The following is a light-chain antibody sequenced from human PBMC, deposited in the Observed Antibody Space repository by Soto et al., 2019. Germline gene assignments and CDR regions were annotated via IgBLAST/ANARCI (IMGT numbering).Light chain of an antibody. J-gene: IGLJ1*01. CDR3: ATWHDSFYV. V-gene: IGLV1-44*01. CDR1: TSDIGTNA. Sequence: QSVLTQPPSASGTPGQRVTVSCYGSTSDIGTNAVNWFQHLPGTAPRLLIYTNNQRPSGVPDRFSGSKSGTSASLAISGLQSKDEADYYCATWHDSFYVFGTGTKLTVL. CDR2: TNN.